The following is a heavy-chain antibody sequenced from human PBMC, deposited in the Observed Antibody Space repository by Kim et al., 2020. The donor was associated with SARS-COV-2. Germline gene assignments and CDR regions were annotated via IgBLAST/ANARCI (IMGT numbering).Heavy chain of an antibody. J-gene: IGHJ6*02. D-gene: IGHD2-8*01. CDR3: AREPSLSYYYYGMDV. CDR1: GFTFSSYG. Sequence: GGSLRLSCAASGFTFSSYGMHWVRQAPGKGLEWVAVIWYDGSNKYYADSVKGRFTISRDNSKNTLYLQMNSLRAEDTAVYYCAREPSLSYYYYGMDVWGQGTTVTVSS. V-gene: IGHV3-33*01. CDR2: IWYDGSNK.